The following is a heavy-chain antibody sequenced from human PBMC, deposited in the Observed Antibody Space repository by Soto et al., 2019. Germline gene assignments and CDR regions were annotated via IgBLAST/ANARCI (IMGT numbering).Heavy chain of an antibody. CDR3: AQAAAASSQYYMGV. D-gene: IGHD6-13*01. CDR2: ITGGGIAT. V-gene: IGHV3-23*01. Sequence: EVQFLESGGGLVQPGGSLRLSCAASGFTFSNFAMSWVRQAPGKGLEWVSAITGGGIATRYADSVEGRFTISRDNSKNMLYPPLARRSADDAAVYYCAQAAAASSQYYMGVWGKGTTVTVSS. CDR1: GFTFSNFA. J-gene: IGHJ6*03.